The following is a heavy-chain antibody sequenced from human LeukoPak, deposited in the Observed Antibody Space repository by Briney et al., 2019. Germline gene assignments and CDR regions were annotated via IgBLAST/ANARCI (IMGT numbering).Heavy chain of an antibody. Sequence: ASVKVSCKASGYTFTSHAMNWVRQAPGQRLEWMGWIHAGNGNTKYSQNFQGRVTITRDTSASTVYMELDSLRSEDTAVYYCARVGTWEQLWSEAFDIWGQGTTVTVSS. V-gene: IGHV1-3*01. CDR2: IHAGNGNT. CDR1: GYTFTSHA. J-gene: IGHJ3*02. CDR3: ARVGTWEQLWSEAFDI. D-gene: IGHD5-18*01.